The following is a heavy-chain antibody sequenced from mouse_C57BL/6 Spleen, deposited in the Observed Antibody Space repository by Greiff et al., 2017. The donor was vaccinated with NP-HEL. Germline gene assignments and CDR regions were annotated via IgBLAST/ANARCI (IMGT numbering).Heavy chain of an antibody. CDR2: INPNNGGT. Sequence: EVQLQESGPELVKPGASVKIPCKASGYTFTDYNMDWVKQSHGKSLEWIGDINPNNGGTIYNQKFKGKATLTVDKSSSTAYMELRSLTSEDTAVYYCAREEGDYYGSSFDYWGQGTTLTVSS. V-gene: IGHV1-18*01. CDR3: AREEGDYYGSSFDY. CDR1: GYTFTDYN. J-gene: IGHJ2*01. D-gene: IGHD1-1*01.